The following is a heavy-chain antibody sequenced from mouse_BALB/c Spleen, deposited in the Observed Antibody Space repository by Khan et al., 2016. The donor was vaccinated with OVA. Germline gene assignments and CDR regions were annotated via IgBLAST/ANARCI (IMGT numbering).Heavy chain of an antibody. J-gene: IGHJ2*01. CDR3: ARGNYYGYYFDY. V-gene: IGHV3-2*02. CDR1: GYSITSGYA. Sequence: VQLKESGPGLVKPSQSLSLTCTVTGYSITSGYAWNWIRQFPGNKLEWMGYISYSDVTNYNPSLKSRISITRDTSKNQFFLQLTSVTTEDTATYYCARGNYYGYYFDYWGQGTTLTVSS. CDR2: ISYSDVT. D-gene: IGHD1-1*01.